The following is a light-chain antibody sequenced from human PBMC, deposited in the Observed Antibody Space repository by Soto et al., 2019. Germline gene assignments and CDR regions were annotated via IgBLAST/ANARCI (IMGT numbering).Light chain of an antibody. J-gene: IGLJ7*01. V-gene: IGLV2-14*01. CDR2: EVT. CDR3: SSYTSTNTVGV. Sequence: QSALTQPASVSGSPGQSITISCTGTSSDVGGFNFVSWYQQHPGKAPKLIIYEVTNRPSGVSDRFSGSKSGNTASLTISGLQAEDEADYYCSSYTSTNTVGVFVGGTQLTVL. CDR1: SSDVGGFNF.